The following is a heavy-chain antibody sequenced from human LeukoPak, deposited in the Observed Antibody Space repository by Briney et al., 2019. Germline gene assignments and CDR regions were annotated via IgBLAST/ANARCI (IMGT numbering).Heavy chain of an antibody. CDR2: IYYSGST. Sequence: SETLSITCTVSGGSISSYYWSWIRQPPGKGLEWIGYIYYSGSTNYNPSLKSRVTISVDTSKNQFSLKLSSVTAADTAVYYCARLQGYDFWSGFGDYYYYGMDVWGQGTTVTVSS. D-gene: IGHD3-3*01. J-gene: IGHJ6*02. CDR3: ARLQGYDFWSGFGDYYYYGMDV. CDR1: GGSISSYY. V-gene: IGHV4-59*01.